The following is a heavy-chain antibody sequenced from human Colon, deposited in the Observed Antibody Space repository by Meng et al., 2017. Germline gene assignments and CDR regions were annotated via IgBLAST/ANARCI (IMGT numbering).Heavy chain of an antibody. J-gene: IGHJ4*02. D-gene: IGHD5-18*01. CDR1: GFTFSSYG. CDR2: ISYDGSKK. CDR3: ARERIQLWSHYFDY. Sequence: GGSLRLSCVASGFTFSSYGMDWVRQAPGKGLEWVAVISYDGSKKYYADSVKGRFTISRDNSKNTLYLQMNSLRAEDTAVYYCARERIQLWSHYFDYWGQGTLVTVSS. V-gene: IGHV3-30*04.